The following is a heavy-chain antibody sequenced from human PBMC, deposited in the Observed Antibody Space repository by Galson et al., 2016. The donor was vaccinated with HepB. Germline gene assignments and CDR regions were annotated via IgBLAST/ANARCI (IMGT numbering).Heavy chain of an antibody. CDR3: ARHVGLTPTGRFVHFDF. Sequence: SETLSLTCTVSGGSISSSIHYWGWIRQPPGKGLEWIGNVYFTGNAYYNPSLETRVTLSVETSKNQFSLKLSSVTAADTAVYYCARHVGLTPTGRFVHFDFWGRGSLVSVSS. D-gene: IGHD1-1*01. CDR1: GGSISSSIHY. J-gene: IGHJ4*02. V-gene: IGHV4-39*01. CDR2: VYFTGNA.